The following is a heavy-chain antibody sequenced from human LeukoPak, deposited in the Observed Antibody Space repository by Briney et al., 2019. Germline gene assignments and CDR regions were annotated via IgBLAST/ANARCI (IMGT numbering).Heavy chain of an antibody. V-gene: IGHV3-30*18. D-gene: IGHD2-21*02. CDR2: ISYDGSNK. CDR1: GFTFSSYG. Sequence: PGGSPRLSCAASGFTFSSYGMHWVRQAPGKGLEWVAVISYDGSNKYYADSVKGRFTISRDNSKNTLYLQMNSLRAEDTAVYYCAKDRREYCGGDCISEFDYWGQGTLVTVSS. CDR3: AKDRREYCGGDCISEFDY. J-gene: IGHJ4*02.